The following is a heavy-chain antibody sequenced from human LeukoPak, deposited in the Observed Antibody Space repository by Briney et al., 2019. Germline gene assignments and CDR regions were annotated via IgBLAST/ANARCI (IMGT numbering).Heavy chain of an antibody. CDR2: INQHGSQI. V-gene: IGHV3-7*01. D-gene: IGHD3-10*01. CDR1: GFTFSNSW. J-gene: IGHJ4*02. CDR3: ARLFGEVTIYDY. Sequence: GGSLRLSCAASGFTFSNSWMSWVRQAPGRGLEGVASINQHGSQIHYVDSVKGRFTISRDNAKNSLYLEMSSLRAEDTAEYYCARLFGEVTIYDYWGQGTLVTVSS.